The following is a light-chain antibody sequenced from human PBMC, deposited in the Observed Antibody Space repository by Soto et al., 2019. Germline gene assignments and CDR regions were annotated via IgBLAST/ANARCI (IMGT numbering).Light chain of an antibody. Sequence: EIVLTQSPATLSLSPGERATLSCRASQSVSSYLAWYQQKPGQAPRLLIYDASNRATGIPARFSGSGSGTDFTLTISSLEPEDFAVYYCQQRSNWPPLITFGQGTRWRL. CDR3: QQRSNWPPLIT. CDR2: DAS. J-gene: IGKJ5*01. V-gene: IGKV3-11*01. CDR1: QSVSSY.